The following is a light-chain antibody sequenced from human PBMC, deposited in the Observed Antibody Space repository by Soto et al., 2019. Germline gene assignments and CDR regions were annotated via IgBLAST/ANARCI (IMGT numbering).Light chain of an antibody. CDR1: SSDIGAYNY. CDR3: NSFAKSNPLI. V-gene: IGLV2-14*01. CDR2: EVS. Sequence: QSVLTQPASVSGSLGQSITISCTGTSSDIGAYNYVSWYQQHPGKAPKLIIYEVSYRPSGVSNRFSASKSDNTASLTISGLQAEDEADYYCNSFAKSNPLIFGGGTKPTVL. J-gene: IGLJ2*01.